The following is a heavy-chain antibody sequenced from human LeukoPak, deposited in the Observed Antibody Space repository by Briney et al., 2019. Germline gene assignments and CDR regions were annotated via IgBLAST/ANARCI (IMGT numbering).Heavy chain of an antibody. Sequence: PGGSLRLSCAVSRFTFSTYAMHWVRQAPGKGLEWVAVVSYDGSHDSYADSVKGRFIVSRDNSKNTLYLQMNSLRDEDTAVYHCAVIDYYESSGFHHWGQGTLVTVSS. CDR1: RFTFSTYA. V-gene: IGHV3-30*01. D-gene: IGHD3-22*01. CDR2: VSYDGSHD. CDR3: AVIDYYESSGFHH. J-gene: IGHJ1*01.